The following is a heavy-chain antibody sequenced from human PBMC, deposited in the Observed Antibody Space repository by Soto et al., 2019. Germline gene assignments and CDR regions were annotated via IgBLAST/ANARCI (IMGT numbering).Heavy chain of an antibody. CDR3: AREDGIVGATSAFDY. CDR2: INGRGNYI. V-gene: IGHV3-21*01. J-gene: IGHJ4*02. CDR1: GFTFSTYN. Sequence: GGSLRLSCAASGFTFSTYNMNWVRQAPGKGLEWVSSINGRGNYIYYADSVKGRFTISRDNAKKSLFLQMDSLRAEDTAVYYCAREDGIVGATSAFDYWGQGTLVTSPQ. D-gene: IGHD1-26*01.